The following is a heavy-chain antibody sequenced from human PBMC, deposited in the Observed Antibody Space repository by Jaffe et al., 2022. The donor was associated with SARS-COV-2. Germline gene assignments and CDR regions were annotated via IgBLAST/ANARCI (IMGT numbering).Heavy chain of an antibody. CDR1: GLNINYSS. Sequence: QRQLVQSGPEVKKPGTSVKVSCKASGLNINYSSIQWVRQARGQRPEWIGWVVVGSGVTNYAQNFQGRVIITRDMSTSTAYMELTGLRSDDTAVYYCAADLSEGWLEPWGQGTLVTVSS. CDR2: VVVGSGVT. CDR3: AADLSEGWLEP. V-gene: IGHV1-58*02. J-gene: IGHJ5*02. D-gene: IGHD3-16*02.